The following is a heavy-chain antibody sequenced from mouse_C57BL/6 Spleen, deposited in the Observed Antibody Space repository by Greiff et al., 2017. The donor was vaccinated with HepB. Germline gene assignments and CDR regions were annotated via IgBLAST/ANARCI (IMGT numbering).Heavy chain of an antibody. CDR3: ARYEDDYDGFAY. V-gene: IGHV1-76*01. CDR1: GYTFTDYY. D-gene: IGHD2-4*01. Sequence: QVQLQQSGAELVRPGASVKLSCKASGYTFTDYYINWVKQRPGQGLEWIARIYPGSGNTYYNEKFKGKATLTAEKSSSTAYMQLSSLTSEDSAVYFCARYEDDYDGFAYWGQGTLVTVSA. CDR2: IYPGSGNT. J-gene: IGHJ3*01.